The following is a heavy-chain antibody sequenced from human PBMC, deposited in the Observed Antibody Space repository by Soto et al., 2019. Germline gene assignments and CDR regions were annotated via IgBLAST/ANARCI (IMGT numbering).Heavy chain of an antibody. J-gene: IGHJ6*02. CDR2: INPDNGNT. Sequence: AASVKVSCKASGYTFTRSGISWVRQAPGQGLEWLGWINPDNGNTNYAQHLQGRASLTTDTSTSTAYMDLRSLRSDDTAVYYCAKDTEPNYYYGMDVWGQGTTVTVSS. V-gene: IGHV1-18*01. CDR1: GYTFTRSG. CDR3: AKDTEPNYYYGMDV.